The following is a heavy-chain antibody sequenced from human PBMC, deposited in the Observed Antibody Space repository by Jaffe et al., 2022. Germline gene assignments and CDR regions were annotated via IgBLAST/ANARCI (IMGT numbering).Heavy chain of an antibody. CDR3: ARWIGTEAFDI. CDR1: GYTFSSYY. J-gene: IGHJ3*02. CDR2: INPSGGST. D-gene: IGHD1-1*01. V-gene: IGHV1-46*03. Sequence: QVQLVQSGAEVKKPGASVKVSCKASGYTFSSYYMHWVRQAPGQGLEWMGIINPSGGSTSYAQKFQGRVTMTRDTSTSTVYMELSSLRSEDTAVYYCARWIGTEAFDIWGQGTMVTVSS.